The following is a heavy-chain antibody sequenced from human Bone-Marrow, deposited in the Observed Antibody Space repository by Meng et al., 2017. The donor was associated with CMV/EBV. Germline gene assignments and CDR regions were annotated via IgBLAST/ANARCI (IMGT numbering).Heavy chain of an antibody. J-gene: IGHJ6*02. Sequence: SETLSLTCAVYGGSFSGYYWSWIRQPPGKGLEWIGEINHSGSTNYNPSLKSRVTISVDTSKNQFSLKLSSVTAADTAVYYRARGRYCSSTSCVNTVLYYYYGMDVWGQGTTVTVSS. D-gene: IGHD2-2*01. V-gene: IGHV4-34*01. CDR1: GGSFSGYY. CDR2: INHSGST. CDR3: ARGRYCSSTSCVNTVLYYYYGMDV.